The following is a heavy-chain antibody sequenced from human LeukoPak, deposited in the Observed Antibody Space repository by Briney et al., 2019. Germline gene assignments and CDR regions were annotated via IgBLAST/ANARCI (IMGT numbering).Heavy chain of an antibody. Sequence: GESLKISCKGSGYDFTSYWIAWVRQMAGKGLEWMGIIYPGDSDTRYSPSFQGQVTISADKSINTAYLQWKSLKASDTAMYYCARRQSGSYAFDYWGQGTLVTVSS. V-gene: IGHV5-51*01. J-gene: IGHJ4*02. CDR2: IYPGDSDT. CDR1: GYDFTSYW. D-gene: IGHD1-26*01. CDR3: ARRQSGSYAFDY.